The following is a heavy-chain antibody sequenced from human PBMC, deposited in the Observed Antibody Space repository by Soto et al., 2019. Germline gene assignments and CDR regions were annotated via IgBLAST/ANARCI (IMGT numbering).Heavy chain of an antibody. V-gene: IGHV1-18*04. CDR2: ISAYNGNA. CDR3: AGPERSHNYGMDV. J-gene: IGHJ6*02. Sequence: QVQLVQSGTEVKKPGASVKVSCKPSGYTFTSYAISWVRQAPGQGLEWMGWISAYNGNANYAQKFQDRVTMTTDTSTSTAYMELRSLRSDDTAVYYCAGPERSHNYGMDVWGQGTTVTVSS. D-gene: IGHD1-1*01. CDR1: GYTFTSYA.